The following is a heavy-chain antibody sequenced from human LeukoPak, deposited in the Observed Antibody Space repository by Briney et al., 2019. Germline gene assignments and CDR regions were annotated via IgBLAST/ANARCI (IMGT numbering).Heavy chain of an antibody. D-gene: IGHD3-22*01. CDR3: ARHYRGAHDGSGYHHYFDY. J-gene: IGHJ4*02. CDR2: IYTSGST. V-gene: IGHV4-61*02. CDR1: GGSISSGSYY. Sequence: SETLSLTCTVSGGSISSGSYYWSWIRQPAGKGLEWIGRIYTSGSTNYNPSLKSRVTISVDTSKNQFSLKLSSMTAADTAVYYCARHYRGAHDGSGYHHYFDYWGQGILVTVSS.